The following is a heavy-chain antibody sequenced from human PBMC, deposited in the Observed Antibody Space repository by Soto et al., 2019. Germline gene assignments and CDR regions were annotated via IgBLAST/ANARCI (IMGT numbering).Heavy chain of an antibody. CDR2: IYPYDSDT. V-gene: IGHV5-51*01. CDR3: ARHLVGSTRGNFDY. CDR1: GYSFTSYW. D-gene: IGHD2-2*01. Sequence: GESLKISCKTSGYSFTSYWIGWVRQMPGKGMEWMGNIYPYDSDTRYSPSFQGQVTISADTSITTAYLQCSGLRASDTAMYFCARHLVGSTRGNFDYWGQGTLVTVSS. J-gene: IGHJ4*01.